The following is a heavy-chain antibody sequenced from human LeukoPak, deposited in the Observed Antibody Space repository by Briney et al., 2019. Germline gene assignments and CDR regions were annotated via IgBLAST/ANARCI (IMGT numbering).Heavy chain of an antibody. V-gene: IGHV1-69*04. CDR3: ARDWGSFDY. D-gene: IGHD7-27*01. CDR2: IIPILGIA. J-gene: IGHJ4*02. Sequence: GASVKVSCKASGGTFSSYALSWVRQAPGQGLEWMGRIIPILGIANYAQNFQARVTITADKSTSTTYMELSSLRFEDTAVYYCARDWGSFDYWGQGTLVTVSS. CDR1: GGTFSSYA.